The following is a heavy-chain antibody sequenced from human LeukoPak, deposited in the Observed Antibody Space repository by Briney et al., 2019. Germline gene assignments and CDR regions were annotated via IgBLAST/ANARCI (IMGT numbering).Heavy chain of an antibody. CDR1: GFTFSNYV. Sequence: GGSLRLSCAASGFTFSNYVMQWVRQAPGKGLEWVALIAHDGSNKYYADSVKGRFTLSRDNFKNTLSLQMNSLRAEDTAVYYCVRDRDWGFDYWGQGTLVTVSS. CDR2: IAHDGSNK. J-gene: IGHJ4*02. V-gene: IGHV3-30*03. CDR3: VRDRDWGFDY. D-gene: IGHD3/OR15-3a*01.